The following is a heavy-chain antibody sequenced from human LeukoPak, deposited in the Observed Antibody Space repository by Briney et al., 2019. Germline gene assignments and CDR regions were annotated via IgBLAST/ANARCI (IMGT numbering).Heavy chain of an antibody. CDR2: IRSDGYHT. CDR3: AKPSGSGVDY. J-gene: IGHJ4*02. Sequence: GGSLRLSCAASGFTFSSYAMHWVRQAPGKGLEWVAFIRSDGYHTYYADSVKGRFTITRDNSKNTLYLQMNSLRLDDMGVYYCAKPSGSGVDYWGRGTRVTVSS. CDR1: GFTFSSYA. V-gene: IGHV3-30*02. D-gene: IGHD1-26*01.